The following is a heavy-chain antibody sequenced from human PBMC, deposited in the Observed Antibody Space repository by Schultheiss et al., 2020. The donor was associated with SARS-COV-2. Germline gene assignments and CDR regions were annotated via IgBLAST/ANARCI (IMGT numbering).Heavy chain of an antibody. CDR1: GFPFSGYE. V-gene: IGHV3-48*03. Sequence: GGSLRLSCAASGFPFSGYEMTWVRQAPGKGLEWVSYMSGGGKTIYYADSMKGRFTISRDNAKNSLYLQMNSLRAEDTAVYYCARDRMATRSDYWGQGTLVTVSS. CDR2: MSGGGKTI. D-gene: IGHD5-24*01. J-gene: IGHJ4*02. CDR3: ARDRMATRSDY.